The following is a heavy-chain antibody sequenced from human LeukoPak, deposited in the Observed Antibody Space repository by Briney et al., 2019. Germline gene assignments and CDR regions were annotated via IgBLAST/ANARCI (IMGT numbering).Heavy chain of an antibody. CDR1: GFTFSSYW. Sequence: GGSLRLSCAASGFTFSSYWMHWVRQAPGKGLVWVSRINSDGSSTSYADSVKGRFTISRDNAKNTLYLQMNSLRAEDTAVYYCARDRNYYASSGYYGIDYWGQGTLVTVPS. D-gene: IGHD3-22*01. V-gene: IGHV3-74*01. CDR2: INSDGSST. J-gene: IGHJ4*02. CDR3: ARDRNYYASSGYYGIDY.